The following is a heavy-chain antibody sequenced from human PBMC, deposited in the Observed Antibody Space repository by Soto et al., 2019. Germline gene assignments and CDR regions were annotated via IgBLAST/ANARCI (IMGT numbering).Heavy chain of an antibody. V-gene: IGHV5-51*01. J-gene: IGHJ6*02. Sequence: GESLKISCKGSGYRFANYWIGWVRQMPGKGLEWMGMISPGDSDTRYSPSFQGQVTLSADKSISTAYLQWSSLKASDTAMYYCARSPSYYDGTGYIVTGDHYYTMDVWGQGTTVTVSS. CDR1: GYRFANYW. CDR3: ARSPSYYDGTGYIVTGDHYYTMDV. D-gene: IGHD3-22*01. CDR2: ISPGDSDT.